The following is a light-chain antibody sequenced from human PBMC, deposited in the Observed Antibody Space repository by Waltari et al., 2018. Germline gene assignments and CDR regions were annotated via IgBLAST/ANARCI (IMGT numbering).Light chain of an antibody. J-gene: IGLJ2*01. CDR1: SRDIGSYNL. CDR3: CSYAGSSIFVV. V-gene: IGLV2-23*03. CDR2: EGS. Sequence: QSALTQPASVSGSPGQSITISCTGTSRDIGSYNLVSWYQQHPGKAPKLLSYEGSKRPSWVSNRFSGSKSGNTASLTISGLQTEDEADYYCCSYAGSSIFVVFGGGTKLTVL.